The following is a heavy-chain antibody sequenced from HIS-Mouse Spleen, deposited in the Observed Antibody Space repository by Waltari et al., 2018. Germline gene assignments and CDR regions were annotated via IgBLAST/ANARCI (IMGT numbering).Heavy chain of an antibody. CDR1: GFTFRSYG. D-gene: IGHD1-26*01. CDR3: AKDRGSPLYFDY. V-gene: IGHV3-30*18. J-gene: IGHJ4*02. Sequence: QVQLVESGGGVVQPGRSLRLSCAASGFTFRSYGRDWVRQAPGKGLEWVAVISYDGSNKYYADSVKGRFTISRDNSKNTLYLQMNSLRAEDTAVYYCAKDRGSPLYFDYWGQGTLVTVSS. CDR2: ISYDGSNK.